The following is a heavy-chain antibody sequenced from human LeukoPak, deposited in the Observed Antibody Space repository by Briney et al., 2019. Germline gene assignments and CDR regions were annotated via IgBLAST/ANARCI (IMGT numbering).Heavy chain of an antibody. CDR2: IIPIFVTA. D-gene: IGHD2-21*01. J-gene: IGHJ4*02. CDR1: GGTFSSYA. CDR3: ASSAGIVVVPSDFDY. V-gene: IGHV1-69*13. Sequence: SVTVSFKASGGTFSSYAISWVRQAPGQGLEWMGGIIPIFVTANYAQKFQGRVTITADESTSTAYMELSSLRSEDTAVYYCASSAGIVVVPSDFDYWGQGTLVTVSS.